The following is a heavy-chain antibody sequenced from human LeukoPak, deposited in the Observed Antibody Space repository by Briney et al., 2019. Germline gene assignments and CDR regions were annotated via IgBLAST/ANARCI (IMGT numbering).Heavy chain of an antibody. V-gene: IGHV1-8*01. CDR3: TRKLRLDEH. Sequence: GASVKVSCKASGYTFITSDINSVRQASGQRLEWMGYMDPNSGHTEFARKFQCRVTITGDTSTSTAYMELSSLTPDDTAIYYCTRKLRLDEHWGQGTLVAVSS. CDR2: MDPNSGHT. D-gene: IGHD1-7*01. CDR1: GYTFITSD. J-gene: IGHJ4*02.